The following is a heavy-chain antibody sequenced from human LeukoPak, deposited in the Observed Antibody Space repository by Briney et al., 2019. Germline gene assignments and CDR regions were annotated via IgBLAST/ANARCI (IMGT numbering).Heavy chain of an antibody. CDR2: INPNSGGT. D-gene: IGHD5-24*01. CDR3: AGEGDGYQYYFDY. Sequence: ASVKVSCKASGYTFTGYYMHWVRQAPGQGLEWMGWINPNSGGTNYAQKFQGRVTMTRDTSISTAYMELSSLRSEDTAVYYCAGEGDGYQYYFDYWGQGTLVTVSS. V-gene: IGHV1-2*02. CDR1: GYTFTGYY. J-gene: IGHJ4*02.